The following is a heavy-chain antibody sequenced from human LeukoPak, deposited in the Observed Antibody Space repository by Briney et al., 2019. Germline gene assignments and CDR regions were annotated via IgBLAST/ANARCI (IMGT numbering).Heavy chain of an antibody. V-gene: IGHV4-59*08. Sequence: SETLSLTCTVSGGSVINYYWSWVRQPPGKGLEWIGHIYSSGSTIYNPSLQSRVTMSIDTSKNQFSLNLNSVTAAGTAVYYCARHSRDGYNPFDYWGQGTLVTVSS. CDR2: IYSSGST. CDR1: GGSVINYY. J-gene: IGHJ4*02. D-gene: IGHD5-24*01. CDR3: ARHSRDGYNPFDY.